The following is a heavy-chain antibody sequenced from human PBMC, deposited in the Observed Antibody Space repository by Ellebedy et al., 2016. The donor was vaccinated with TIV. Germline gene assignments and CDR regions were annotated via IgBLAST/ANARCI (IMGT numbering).Heavy chain of an antibody. D-gene: IGHD5-18*01. CDR3: AKGHTAMVIPFDY. J-gene: IGHJ4*02. V-gene: IGHV3-23*01. CDR1: GFTFSSYA. CDR2: ISGSGGST. Sequence: GGSLRLXCAASGFTFSSYAMSWVRQAPGKGLEWVSAISGSGGSTYYADSVKGRFTISRDNSKNTLYLQMNSLRAEDTAVYYCAKGHTAMVIPFDYWGQGTLVTVSS.